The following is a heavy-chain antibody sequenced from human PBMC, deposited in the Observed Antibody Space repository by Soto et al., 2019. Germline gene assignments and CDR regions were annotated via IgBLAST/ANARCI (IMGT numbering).Heavy chain of an antibody. CDR3: EGVTYQIFYGMDV. CDR2: ISGSGGST. CDR1: GFTFSSYA. J-gene: IGHJ6*02. Sequence: GGSLRLSCAASGFTFSSYAMTWVRQAPGKGLEWVSAISGSGGSTYYADSVKGRFTISRDNSKNTLYLQMKSMRAEETAIYYCEGVTYQIFYGMDVCRQRYTVTVSS. V-gene: IGHV3-23*01. D-gene: IGHD2-2*01.